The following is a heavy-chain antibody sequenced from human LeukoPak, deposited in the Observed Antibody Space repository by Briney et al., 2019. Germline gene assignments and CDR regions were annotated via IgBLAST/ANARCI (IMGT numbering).Heavy chain of an antibody. Sequence: ASVKVSCKASGYTFTSYYMHWVRQAPGQGLEWMGIINPSGGSTSYAQKFQGRVTMTRDTSTSTVYMELSSLRSEDTAVYYCASYVREQNWFDPWGQGTLVTVSS. J-gene: IGHJ5*02. V-gene: IGHV1-46*01. CDR1: GYTFTSYY. D-gene: IGHD3-10*02. CDR3: ASYVREQNWFDP. CDR2: INPSGGST.